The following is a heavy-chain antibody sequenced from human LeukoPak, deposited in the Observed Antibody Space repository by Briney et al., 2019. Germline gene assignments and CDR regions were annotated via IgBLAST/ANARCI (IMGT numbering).Heavy chain of an antibody. Sequence: PGGSLRLSCAASGFTFSDYYMSWIRQAPGKGLEWVSYISSSGSTIYYADSVKGRFTISRDNSKNTLYLQMNSLRAEDTAVYYCAKDQTSSGREFDYWGQGILVTVSS. J-gene: IGHJ4*02. V-gene: IGHV3-11*01. CDR2: ISSSGSTI. CDR3: AKDQTSSGREFDY. D-gene: IGHD3-22*01. CDR1: GFTFSDYY.